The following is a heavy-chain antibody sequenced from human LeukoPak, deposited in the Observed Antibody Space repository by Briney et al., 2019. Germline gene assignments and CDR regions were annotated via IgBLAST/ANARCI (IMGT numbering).Heavy chain of an antibody. CDR3: ARDRNYYDSSGYYFAN. J-gene: IGHJ4*02. D-gene: IGHD3-22*01. CDR2: IYYSGST. Sequence: PSETLSLTCTVSGGSISSNSYYWGWIRQPPGKGLEWIGSIYYSGSTYYNPSLKSRVTISVDTSKSQLSLKLNSVTAADTAVYYCARDRNYYDSSGYYFANWGQGTLVTVSS. V-gene: IGHV4-39*07. CDR1: GGSISSNSYY.